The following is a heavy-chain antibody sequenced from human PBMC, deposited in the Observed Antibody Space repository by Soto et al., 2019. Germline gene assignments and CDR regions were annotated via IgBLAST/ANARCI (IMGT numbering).Heavy chain of an antibody. J-gene: IGHJ3*02. Sequence: GGSLRLSCAASGSIFIGYTMNWVRQAPGKGLEWVSSLDTSSTYMYYGDSVKGRFTISRDNAKNSLYLQMNSLRAEDTAVYYCARDISGWGRLDIWGQGTMVTVSS. CDR1: GSIFIGYT. CDR3: ARDISGWGRLDI. CDR2: LDTSSTYM. D-gene: IGHD6-19*01. V-gene: IGHV3-21*06.